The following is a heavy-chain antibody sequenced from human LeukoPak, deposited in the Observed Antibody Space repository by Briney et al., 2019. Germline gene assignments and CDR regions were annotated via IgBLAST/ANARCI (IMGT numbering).Heavy chain of an antibody. CDR2: IYPGDSDT. J-gene: IGHJ4*02. Sequence: GESLKISCKGSGYSFTSYWIGWVRQMPGKGLEWMGMIYPGDSDTRYSPPFQGQVTISADKSISTAYLQWNSLKASDTAMYYCARRAYCGGDCHNDYWGQGTLVTVSS. CDR3: ARRAYCGGDCHNDY. D-gene: IGHD2-21*02. CDR1: GYSFTSYW. V-gene: IGHV5-51*01.